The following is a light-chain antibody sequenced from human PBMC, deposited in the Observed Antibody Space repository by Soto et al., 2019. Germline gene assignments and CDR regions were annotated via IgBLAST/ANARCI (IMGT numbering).Light chain of an antibody. V-gene: IGKV3-20*01. CDR2: GAS. CDR1: QSVDSRF. CDR3: QQYDSSRT. J-gene: IGKJ1*01. Sequence: EIVFTQSPGTLSLSPGERVTLSCRASQSVDSRFLAWYQQKPGQAPRLLVYGASIRATGIPDRFSGSGSGTDFTLSIRRVEPEGFAVYYCQQYDSSRTFGQGTKVEMK.